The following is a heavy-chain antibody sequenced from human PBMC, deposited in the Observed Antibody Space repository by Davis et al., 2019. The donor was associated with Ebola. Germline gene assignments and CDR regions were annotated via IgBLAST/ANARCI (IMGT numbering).Heavy chain of an antibody. D-gene: IGHD4-17*01. J-gene: IGHJ4*02. CDR1: GFTFSSSS. CDR2: ISSSSRYI. CDR3: ARSFDYGDPLHFDY. V-gene: IGHV3-21*01. Sequence: GGSLRLSCAASGFTFSSSSMNSLFQAPGKGLEWVLSISSSSRYIYYSDSVKGRFTISRDNAKNSLYLQMNSLKAEDTAVYYCARSFDYGDPLHFDYCGQGTLVTVSS.